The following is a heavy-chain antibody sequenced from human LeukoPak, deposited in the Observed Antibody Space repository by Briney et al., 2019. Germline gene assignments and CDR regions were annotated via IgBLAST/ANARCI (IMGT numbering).Heavy chain of an antibody. V-gene: IGHV3-73*01. CDR3: TRLCEEWYPNDDAFDI. CDR1: GFTFSGSA. CDR2: IRSKANNYAT. D-gene: IGHD3-3*01. Sequence: GGSLRLSCAASGFTFSGSAMHWVRQTSGKGLEWVGRIRSKANNYATAYAASVKGRFTISRDDSKNTAYLQMNSLKTDDTALYYCTRLCEEWYPNDDAFDIWGQGTMVTVSS. J-gene: IGHJ3*02.